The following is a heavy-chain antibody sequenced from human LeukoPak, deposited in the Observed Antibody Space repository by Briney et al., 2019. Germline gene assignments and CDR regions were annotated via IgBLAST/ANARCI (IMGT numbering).Heavy chain of an antibody. V-gene: IGHV1-46*01. D-gene: IGHD3-3*01. CDR3: ARDIFDFWSGYSAAGGY. CDR1: GYTFTSYY. J-gene: IGHJ4*02. CDR2: INPSGGST. Sequence: ASVKVSYKASGYTFTSYYMHWVRQAPGQGLEWMGIINPSGGSTSYAQKFQGRVTMTRDTSTSTVYMELSSLRSEDTAVYYCARDIFDFWSGYSAAGGYWGQGTLVTVSS.